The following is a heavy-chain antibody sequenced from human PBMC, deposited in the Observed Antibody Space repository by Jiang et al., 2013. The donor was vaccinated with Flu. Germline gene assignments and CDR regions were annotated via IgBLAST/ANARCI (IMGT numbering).Heavy chain of an antibody. Sequence: RSLRLSCAASGFTFDDYAMHWVRQAPGKGLEWVSGISWNSGSIGYADSVKGRFTISRDNAKNSLYLQMNSLRAEDTALYYCVAGAYYWGQGTLVTVSS. CDR3: VAGAYY. V-gene: IGHV3-9*01. D-gene: IGHD6-13*01. CDR2: ISWNSGSI. J-gene: IGHJ4*02. CDR1: GFTFDDYA.